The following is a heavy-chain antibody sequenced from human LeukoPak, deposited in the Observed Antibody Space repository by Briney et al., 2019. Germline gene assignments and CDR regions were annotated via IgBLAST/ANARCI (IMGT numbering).Heavy chain of an antibody. CDR3: ARPEPEMGNAFDI. J-gene: IGHJ3*02. CDR2: IYPGDSDT. D-gene: IGHD1-14*01. CDR1: GYRFTSYW. V-gene: IGHV5-51*01. Sequence: GESLKISCKGSGYRFTSYWIGWVRQMPGKGLEWMGIIYPGDSDTRYSPPFQGQVTISADKSISTAYLQWSSLKASDTAMYYCARPEPEMGNAFDIWGQGTMVTVSS.